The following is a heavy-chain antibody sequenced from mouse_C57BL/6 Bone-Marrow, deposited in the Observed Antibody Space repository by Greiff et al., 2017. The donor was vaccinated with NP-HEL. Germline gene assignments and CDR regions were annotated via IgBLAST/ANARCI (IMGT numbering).Heavy chain of an antibody. CDR3: ARVSKAY. Sequence: VQLKESGGDLLKPGGSLKLSCAASGFTFSSSGMSWVRQTPDKRLERVATISSGGSYTYYPDSVMGRFNISRDNAKNTLYLQMSSLKSENTAKYYCARVSKAYWGQGTLVTVSA. CDR2: ISSGGSYT. CDR1: GFTFSSSG. J-gene: IGHJ3*01. V-gene: IGHV5-6*01.